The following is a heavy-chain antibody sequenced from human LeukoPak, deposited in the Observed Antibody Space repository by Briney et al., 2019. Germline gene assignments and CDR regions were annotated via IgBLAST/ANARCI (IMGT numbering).Heavy chain of an antibody. CDR3: ARRSPPGIWAARANDAFDI. D-gene: IGHD6-6*01. J-gene: IGHJ3*02. V-gene: IGHV1-18*01. CDR1: GYTFTSYG. CDR2: ISAYNGNT. Sequence: GASVKVSCKASGYTFTSYGISWVRQAPGQGLEWMGWISAYNGNTNYAQKLQGRVTMTTDTSTSTAYMELRSLRSDDTAVYYCARRSPPGIWAARANDAFDIWGQGTMVTVSS.